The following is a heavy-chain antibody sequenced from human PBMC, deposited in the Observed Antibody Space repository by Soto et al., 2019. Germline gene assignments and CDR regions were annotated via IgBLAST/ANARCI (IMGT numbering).Heavy chain of an antibody. D-gene: IGHD5-18*01. V-gene: IGHV3-30*03. Sequence: VQLVESGGGLVQPGGSLRLSCAASGFTFSSYWMSWVRQAPGKGLEWVAVLSFDGNNIHYADSVKGRFTVSRDNSKNTLFLQMNSLRPEDTALYYCARGPIGDAAMVTNYFDYWGQGTRVTVSS. CDR3: ARGPIGDAAMVTNYFDY. J-gene: IGHJ4*02. CDR1: GFTFSSYW. CDR2: LSFDGNNI.